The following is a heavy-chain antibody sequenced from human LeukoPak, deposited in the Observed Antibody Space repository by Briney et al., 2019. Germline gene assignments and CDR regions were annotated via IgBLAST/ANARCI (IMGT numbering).Heavy chain of an antibody. CDR2: IYTSGST. J-gene: IGHJ3*02. CDR3: ARVVQYSYGPDAFDI. Sequence: SETLSLTCTVSGGSISSGSYYWSWIRQPAGKGLEWIGRIYTSGSTNYNPSLKSRVTISVDTSKNQFSLKLSSVTAADTAVYYCARVVQYSYGPDAFDIWGQGTMVTVSS. D-gene: IGHD5-18*01. V-gene: IGHV4-61*02. CDR1: GGSISSGSYY.